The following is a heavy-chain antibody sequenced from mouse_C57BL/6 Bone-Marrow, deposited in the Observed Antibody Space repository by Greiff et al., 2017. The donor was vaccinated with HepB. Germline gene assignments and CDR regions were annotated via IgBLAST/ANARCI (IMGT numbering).Heavy chain of an antibody. CDR1: GYTFTSYW. CDR3: ARRWLLRRGYAMDY. Sequence: QVQLQQPGAELVKPGASVKLSCKASGYTFTSYWMHWVKQRPGQGLEWIGMIHPNSGSTNYNEKFKSKATLTVDKSSSTAYMQLSSLTSEDSAVYYCARRWLLRRGYAMDYWGQGTSVTVSS. J-gene: IGHJ4*01. CDR2: IHPNSGST. D-gene: IGHD2-3*01. V-gene: IGHV1-64*01.